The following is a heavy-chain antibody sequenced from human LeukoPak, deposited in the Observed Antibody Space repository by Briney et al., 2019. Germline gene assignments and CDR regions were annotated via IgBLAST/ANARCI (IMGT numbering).Heavy chain of an antibody. CDR1: GFTFSSYG. D-gene: IGHD6-13*01. CDR3: VKDTKPGSYSSTYFDY. V-gene: IGHV3-30*02. CDR2: IRYDGSNE. J-gene: IGHJ4*02. Sequence: GGSLRLSCAASGFTFSSYGMHWVRQAPGKGLEWVAFIRYDGSNEYYADPVKGRFTISRDNSKNTLYLQMNSLRAEDTALYYCVKDTKPGSYSSTYFDYWGQGTLVTVSS.